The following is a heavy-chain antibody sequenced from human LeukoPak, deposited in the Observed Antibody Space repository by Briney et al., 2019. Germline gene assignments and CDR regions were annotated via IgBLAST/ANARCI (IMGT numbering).Heavy chain of an antibody. J-gene: IGHJ4*02. CDR1: GFTFSSYS. CDR3: AREEVLDYGSGSYYNGFDY. V-gene: IGHV3-21*01. Sequence: PGGSLRLSCAASGFTFSSYSMNWVRQAPGKGLEWVSSISSSGSYIYYADSVKGRFTISRDNAKNSLYLQMNSLRAEDTAVYYCAREEVLDYGSGSYYNGFDYWGQGTLVTVSS. D-gene: IGHD3-10*01. CDR2: ISSSGSYI.